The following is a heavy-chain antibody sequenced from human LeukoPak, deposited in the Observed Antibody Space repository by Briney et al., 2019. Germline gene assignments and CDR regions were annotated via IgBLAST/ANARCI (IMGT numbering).Heavy chain of an antibody. CDR3: AKGVSSSWSNDAFDI. J-gene: IGHJ3*02. Sequence: PGGSLRLSCAASGFTFSSYAMSWVRQAPGKGLEWVSAISGSGGSTYYADSVKGRFTISRDNSKNTLYLQMNSLRTEDTAVYYCAKGVSSSWSNDAFDIWGQGTMVTVSS. D-gene: IGHD6-13*01. CDR2: ISGSGGST. V-gene: IGHV3-23*01. CDR1: GFTFSSYA.